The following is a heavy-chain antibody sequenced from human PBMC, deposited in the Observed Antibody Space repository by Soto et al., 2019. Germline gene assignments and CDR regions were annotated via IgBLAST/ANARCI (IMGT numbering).Heavy chain of an antibody. CDR1: DGSVNTGNYY. V-gene: IGHV4-61*01. D-gene: IGHD3-16*01. CDR3: AREEKQLSRYGGDFDY. CDR2: IYYIGTT. Sequence: QVQLQESGPELVKPSETLCLTCSVSDGSVNTGNYYWSWIRQPPGKGLEWIGHIYYIGTTNYNPSLKTRVTISVDTSKNQFSLKVTSMTAADTAVYFCAREEKQLSRYGGDFDYWGQGILVTVSS. J-gene: IGHJ4*02.